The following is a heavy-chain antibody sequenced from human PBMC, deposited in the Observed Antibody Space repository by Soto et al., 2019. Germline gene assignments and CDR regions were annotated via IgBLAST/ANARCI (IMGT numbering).Heavy chain of an antibody. CDR2: ISYNGINT. CDR1: GFIFTSYA. V-gene: IGHV3-30-3*01. D-gene: IGHD6-19*01. CDR3: ARGGGSDWHSTYFDP. Sequence: GGSLRLSCAASGFIFTSYAIHWVRQAPGKGLEWVALISYNGINTYYADSVKGRFTISRDNSNNTLYLQMNSLRSEDTATYYCARGGGSDWHSTYFDPWRQGTLVPVYS. J-gene: IGHJ5*02.